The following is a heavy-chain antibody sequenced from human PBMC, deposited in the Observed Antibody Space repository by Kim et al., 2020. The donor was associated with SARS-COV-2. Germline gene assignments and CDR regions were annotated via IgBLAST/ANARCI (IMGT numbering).Heavy chain of an antibody. Sequence: YRPSFQGHVTISADKSISTAYLQWSSLKASDTAMYYCARRMRPLLYGMDVWGQGTTVTVSS. V-gene: IGHV5-10-1*01. CDR3: ARRMRPLLYGMDV. J-gene: IGHJ6*02. D-gene: IGHD3-10*01.